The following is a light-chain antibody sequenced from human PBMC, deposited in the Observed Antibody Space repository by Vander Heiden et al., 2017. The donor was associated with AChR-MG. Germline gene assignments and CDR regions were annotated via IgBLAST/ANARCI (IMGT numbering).Light chain of an antibody. Sequence: QSALTQPASVSGSPGQSITISCTGTSSDVGAYDFVSWFQQHPGKAPKLMIYDVTNRPSGVSHRFSGSKSGDTASLTISGLQAEDEADYYCSSYTTRGSWVFGGGTKLTVL. V-gene: IGLV2-14*01. CDR3: SSYTTRGSWV. CDR2: DVT. J-gene: IGLJ3*02. CDR1: SSDVGAYDF.